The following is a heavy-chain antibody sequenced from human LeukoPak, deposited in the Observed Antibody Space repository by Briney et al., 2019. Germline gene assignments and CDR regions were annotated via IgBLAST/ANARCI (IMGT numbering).Heavy chain of an antibody. CDR2: IGSSGSYI. Sequence: GGSLRLSCEVSGFTFSSYHMNWVRQAPGKGLEWVSCIGSSGSYIYYADSLTGRFTISRDNAKNSLYLQMNSLRAEDTAMYYCARRATTERGHSYGLDFWGQGTLVTVSS. CDR1: GFTFSSYH. CDR3: ARRATTERGHSYGLDF. D-gene: IGHD5-18*01. J-gene: IGHJ4*02. V-gene: IGHV3-21*01.